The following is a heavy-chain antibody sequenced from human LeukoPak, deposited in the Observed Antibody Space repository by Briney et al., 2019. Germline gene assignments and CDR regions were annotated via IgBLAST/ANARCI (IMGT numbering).Heavy chain of an antibody. CDR1: GFTFSSFG. J-gene: IGHJ4*02. Sequence: GGSLRLSCAASGFTFSSFGVHWVRQPPGKGLEWVAVIWYDGSNKYYADSVKGRFTISRDNSKNTLYLQMNSLRAEDTAVYYCARDRTNFVDYWGQGTLVTVSS. V-gene: IGHV3-33*01. CDR3: ARDRTNFVDY. D-gene: IGHD3-9*01. CDR2: IWYDGSNK.